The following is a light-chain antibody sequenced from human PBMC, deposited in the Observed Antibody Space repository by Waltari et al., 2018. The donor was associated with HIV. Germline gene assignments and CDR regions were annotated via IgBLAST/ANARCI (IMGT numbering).Light chain of an antibody. J-gene: IGLJ2*01. V-gene: IGLV1-40*01. CDR3: QSYDSSLSGSNVV. CDR1: SSHLRAGYD. CDR2: GTT. Sequence: QSVLTQPPSVSGAPGQRVTISCTGSSSHLRAGYDVHWSQQLPGTAPKLPIYGTTNRPAGVPDRFSGSKSGTSASLAITGLQAEDEADYYCQSYDSSLSGSNVVFGGGTKLTVL.